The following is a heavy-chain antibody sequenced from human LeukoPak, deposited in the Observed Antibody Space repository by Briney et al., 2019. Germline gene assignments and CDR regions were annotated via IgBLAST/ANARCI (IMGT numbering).Heavy chain of an antibody. V-gene: IGHV3-7*05. Sequence: GGSQRLSCAASGFTFSSYWMSWVRQAPGKGLEWVANIKQDGSEKYYVDSVKGRFTISRDNAKKSLYLQMNSLRAEDTAVFYCARDRDNITCPHDHWGEGTLVTVSS. J-gene: IGHJ4*02. CDR2: IKQDGSEK. D-gene: IGHD2/OR15-2a*01. CDR1: GFTFSSYW. CDR3: ARDRDNITCPHDH.